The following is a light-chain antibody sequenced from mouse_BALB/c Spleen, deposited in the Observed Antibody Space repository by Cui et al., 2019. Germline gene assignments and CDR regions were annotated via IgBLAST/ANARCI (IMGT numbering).Light chain of an antibody. V-gene: IGKV12-98*01. CDR2: AAT. CDR1: QTIGTW. J-gene: IGKJ2*01. CDR3: QQRDSTPYT. Sequence: DIQMTQSPASQSASLGESVTIPCLASQTIGTWLAWYQQKPGKSPQLLIYAATSLADGVPSRFSGIGSGTKFSFKISSLQAEDFVSYYCQQRDSTPYTFGGGTKLEIK.